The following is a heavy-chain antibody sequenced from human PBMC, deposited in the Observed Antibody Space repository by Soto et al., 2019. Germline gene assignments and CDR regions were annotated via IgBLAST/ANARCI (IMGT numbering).Heavy chain of an antibody. D-gene: IGHD5-12*01. V-gene: IGHV1-3*01. CDR3: ARVQYSGYDFKLAFDI. Sequence: QVQLVQSGAQVKKPGASVKVSCKAPGYTFDNYALPWVRQAPGRRLEWMGWIHAGNGYTKYSQSFQGRVTITRDTSASTGNMDLSSLRSEDTAVYYCARVQYSGYDFKLAFDIWGQGTMVSVSS. CDR1: GYTFDNYA. CDR2: IHAGNGYT. J-gene: IGHJ3*02.